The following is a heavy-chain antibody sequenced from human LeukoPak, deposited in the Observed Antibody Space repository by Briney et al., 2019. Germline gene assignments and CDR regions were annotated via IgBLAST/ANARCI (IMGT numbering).Heavy chain of an antibody. CDR1: GYTFTSYY. V-gene: IGHV1-46*01. D-gene: IGHD3-3*01. CDR2: INPSGGST. J-gene: IGHJ4*02. CDR3: ANFAGGGYYTE. Sequence: ASVKVSCKASGYTFTSYYMHWARQAPGQGLEWMGIINPSGGSTSYAQKFQGRVTMTRDTSTSTVYMELSSLRSEDTAVYYCANFAGGGYYTEWGQGTLVTVSS.